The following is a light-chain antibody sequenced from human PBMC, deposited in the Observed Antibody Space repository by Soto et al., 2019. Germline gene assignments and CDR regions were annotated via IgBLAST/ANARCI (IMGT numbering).Light chain of an antibody. J-gene: IGKJ1*01. CDR3: QHYNNWPLT. CDR2: GAS. Sequence: EIVMTQSPDTLSVSPGERASLSCRASQSVSSNLAWYQQNPGQAPRXLIYGASARATGIPARFSGSVSGTEFTLTISSLQSEDGEVDYGQHYNNWPLTFGQGTKVDIK. CDR1: QSVSSN. V-gene: IGKV3-15*01.